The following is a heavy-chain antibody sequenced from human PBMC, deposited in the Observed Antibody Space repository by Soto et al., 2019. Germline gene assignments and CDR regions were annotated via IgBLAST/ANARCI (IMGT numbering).Heavy chain of an antibody. CDR2: ISWNGGNI. J-gene: IGHJ4*02. V-gene: IGHV3-9*01. CDR3: AKYRYGGAARLGNFFDY. Sequence: EVQLVESGGGLVQPDRSLRLSCAASGFTFDDYAIHWVRQAPGKGLEWVSGISWNGGNIGYADSVKGRFTISRDNAKNSLYLQMNSLRAEDTALYYCAKYRYGGAARLGNFFDYWGQGTLVTVSS. CDR1: GFTFDDYA. D-gene: IGHD5-12*01.